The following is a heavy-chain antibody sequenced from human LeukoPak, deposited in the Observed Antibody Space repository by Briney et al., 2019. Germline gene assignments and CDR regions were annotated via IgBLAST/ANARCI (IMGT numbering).Heavy chain of an antibody. CDR1: GGAITNYY. D-gene: IGHD6-13*01. CDR3: ARLRSLGDSSSNYFYMDV. J-gene: IGHJ6*03. Sequence: SETLSLTCGVAGGAITNYYWNWIRQAPGKGLEWLGYIYYTGSTTYNPSVKSRITISLDTSKNQFSLKLNSVTAADTAVYYCARLRSLGDSSSNYFYMDVWGKGTTVTVSS. CDR2: IYYTGST. V-gene: IGHV4-59*01.